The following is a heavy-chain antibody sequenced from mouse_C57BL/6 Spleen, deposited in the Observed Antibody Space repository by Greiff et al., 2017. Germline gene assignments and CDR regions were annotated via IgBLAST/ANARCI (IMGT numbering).Heavy chain of an antibody. CDR2: IYPRSGNT. V-gene: IGHV1-81*01. J-gene: IGHJ3*01. CDR3: ARRDYGSSYVAY. Sequence: VQVVESGAELARPGASVKLSCKASGYTFTSYGISWVKQRTGQGLEWIGEIYPRSGNTYYNEKFKGKATLTADKSSSTAYMELRRLTSEDSAVYFCARRDYGSSYVAYWGQGTLVTVSA. D-gene: IGHD1-1*01. CDR1: GYTFTSYG.